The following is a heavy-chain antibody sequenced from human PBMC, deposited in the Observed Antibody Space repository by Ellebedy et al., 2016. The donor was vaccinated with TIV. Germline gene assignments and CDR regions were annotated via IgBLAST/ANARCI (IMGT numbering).Heavy chain of an antibody. CDR2: ISNDGRSK. J-gene: IGHJ4*02. V-gene: IGHV3-30*03. CDR1: GFSFRDYG. D-gene: IGHD4-17*01. CDR3: APGGTTTVKKGFGY. Sequence: PGGSLRLSCVPPGFSFRDYGMPWVRQAPGKGLEWVAVISNDGRSKKHADSVKGRFTISRDNSKSTLYLQMDRLRADDTAVYYCAPGGTTTVKKGFGYWGQGTLVTVSS.